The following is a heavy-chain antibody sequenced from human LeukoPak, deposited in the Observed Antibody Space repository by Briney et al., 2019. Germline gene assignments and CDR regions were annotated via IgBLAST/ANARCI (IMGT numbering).Heavy chain of an antibody. Sequence: VASVKVSCKASGYTFTSYGISWVRQAPGQGLEWMGWISAYNGNTNYAQKLQGRVTMTTDTSTSTAYMELRSLRSDDTAVYYCARDHRDSSGYYYNLDYWGQGTLVTVSS. D-gene: IGHD3-22*01. CDR2: ISAYNGNT. CDR1: GYTFTSYG. V-gene: IGHV1-18*01. CDR3: ARDHRDSSGYYYNLDY. J-gene: IGHJ4*02.